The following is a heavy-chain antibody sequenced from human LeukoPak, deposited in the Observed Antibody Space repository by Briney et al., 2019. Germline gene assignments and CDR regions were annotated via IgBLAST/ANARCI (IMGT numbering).Heavy chain of an antibody. Sequence: ASVKVSCKASGYTFTGYYMHWVRQAPGQGLEWMGWINPNSGGTNYAQKFQGRVTMTRDTSISTAYMELNSLRAEDTAVYYCARDRPAVAGKRIDYWGQGTLVTVSS. CDR2: INPNSGGT. CDR1: GYTFTGYY. J-gene: IGHJ4*02. CDR3: ARDRPAVAGKRIDY. D-gene: IGHD6-19*01. V-gene: IGHV1-2*02.